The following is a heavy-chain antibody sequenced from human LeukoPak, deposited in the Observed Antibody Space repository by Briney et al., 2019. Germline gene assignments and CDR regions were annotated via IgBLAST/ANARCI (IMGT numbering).Heavy chain of an antibody. J-gene: IGHJ4*02. D-gene: IGHD6-6*01. CDR1: GGSISSYY. CDR2: IYYSGST. Sequence: KPSETLPLTCTVSGGSISSYYWSWIRQPPGKGLEWIGYIYYSGSTNYNPSLKSRVTISVDTSKNQFSLKLSSVTAADTAVYYCARRATSSSSPFDYWGQGTLVTVSS. CDR3: ARRATSSSSPFDY. V-gene: IGHV4-59*08.